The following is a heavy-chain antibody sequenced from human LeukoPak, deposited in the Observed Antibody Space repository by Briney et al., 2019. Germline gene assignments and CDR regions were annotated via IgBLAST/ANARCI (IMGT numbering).Heavy chain of an antibody. CDR2: ISSSSSYI. Sequence: GGSLRLSCAASGFTFSSYWMSWVRQAPGKGLEWVSSISSSSSYIYYADSVKGRFTISRDNAKNSLYLQMNSLRAEDTAVYYCARVFLADSSGWYRDYAFDIWGQGTMVTVSS. D-gene: IGHD6-19*01. V-gene: IGHV3-21*01. CDR3: ARVFLADSSGWYRDYAFDI. J-gene: IGHJ3*02. CDR1: GFTFSSYW.